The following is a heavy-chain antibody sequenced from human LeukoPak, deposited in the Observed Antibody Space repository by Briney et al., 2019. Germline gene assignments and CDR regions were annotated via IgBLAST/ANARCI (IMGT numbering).Heavy chain of an antibody. J-gene: IGHJ3*02. CDR3: ARGCSGGSCHHDAFDI. D-gene: IGHD2-15*01. V-gene: IGHV3-74*01. CDR2: INSDGSST. Sequence: GGSLRLSCAASGFTFSSYWMHCVRQAPGKGLVWVSRINSDGSSTSYADSVKGRFTISRDNAKNTLYLQMNSLRAEDTAVYYCARGCSGGSCHHDAFDIWGQGTMVTVSS. CDR1: GFTFSSYW.